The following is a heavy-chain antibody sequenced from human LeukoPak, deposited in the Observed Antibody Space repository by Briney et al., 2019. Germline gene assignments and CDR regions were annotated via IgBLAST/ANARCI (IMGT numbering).Heavy chain of an antibody. V-gene: IGHV3-21*04. Sequence: GGSLRLSCAASGFTFSSYSMNWVRQAPGKGLEWVSSISSSSSYIYYADSVKGRFTISRDNSKNTLYLQMNSLRAEDTAVYYCAKGIIVVVPAATFDYWGQGTLVTVSS. CDR2: ISSSSSYI. J-gene: IGHJ4*02. CDR3: AKGIIVVVPAATFDY. D-gene: IGHD2-2*01. CDR1: GFTFSSYS.